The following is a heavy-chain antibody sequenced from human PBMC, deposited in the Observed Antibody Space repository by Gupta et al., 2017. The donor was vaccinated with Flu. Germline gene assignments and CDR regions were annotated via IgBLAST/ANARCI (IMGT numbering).Heavy chain of an antibody. D-gene: IGHD3-10*01. CDR1: SISNYY. CDR3: AKGATYYKNWFAT. CDR2: IYNSGTT. Sequence: SISNYYGSWSRQPPGKGREWIGFIYNSGTTNNNPALKSRVTMSLDTSQNQFALRLNSVTAEDTAVYYCAKGATYYKNWFATWGQGTLVTVSS. J-gene: IGHJ5*02. V-gene: IGHV4-59*01.